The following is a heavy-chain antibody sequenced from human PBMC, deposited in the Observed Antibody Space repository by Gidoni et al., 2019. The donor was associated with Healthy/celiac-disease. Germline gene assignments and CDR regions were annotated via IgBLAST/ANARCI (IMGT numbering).Heavy chain of an antibody. Sequence: QVQLVQSGAEVKKPGASVKVSCKASGYTFTGYYMHWVRQAPGQGLEWMGWINPNRGGTNYAQKFQGRVTMTRDTSISTAYMELSRLRSDDTAVYYCARDGPATEWELLHWGQGTLVTVSS. V-gene: IGHV1-2*02. D-gene: IGHD1-26*01. CDR1: GYTFTGYY. CDR3: ARDGPATEWELLH. J-gene: IGHJ4*02. CDR2: INPNRGGT.